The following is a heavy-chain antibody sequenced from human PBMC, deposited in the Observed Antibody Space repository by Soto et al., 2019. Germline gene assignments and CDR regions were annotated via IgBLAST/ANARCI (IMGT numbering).Heavy chain of an antibody. CDR1: GGSISTSNYY. CDR2: IYYSGTT. D-gene: IGHD2-21*02. V-gene: IGHV4-39*01. Sequence: SETLSLTCTVSGGSISTSNYYWGWVRQPPVKGLDWIGNIYYSGTTYYNPSLKSRVTISVDTSKNQLSLKLNSVTAADTAVYYCDTFGVPASRHNDFELWGPGTLVT. J-gene: IGHJ4*02. CDR3: DTFGVPASRHNDFEL.